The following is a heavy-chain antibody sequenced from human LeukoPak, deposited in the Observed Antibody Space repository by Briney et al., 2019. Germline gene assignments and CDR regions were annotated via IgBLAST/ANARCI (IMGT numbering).Heavy chain of an antibody. J-gene: IGHJ4*02. CDR3: ARDSTWLLDY. CDR2: IKEDGSVK. CDR1: GGSISSSNW. Sequence: ETLSLTCAVSGGSISSSNWWSWVRQPPGKGLEWVANIKEDGSVKYYVDSVKGRFTISRDNTKNALYLQMNSLRADDTAVYFCARDSTWLLDYWGQGTLITVSS. D-gene: IGHD6-19*01. V-gene: IGHV3-7*03.